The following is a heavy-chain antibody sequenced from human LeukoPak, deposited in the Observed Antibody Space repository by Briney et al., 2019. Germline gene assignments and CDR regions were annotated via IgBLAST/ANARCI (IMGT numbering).Heavy chain of an antibody. CDR3: ARKNYCSGGSCYSKGWFDP. CDR2: INTNTGNP. J-gene: IGHJ5*02. Sequence: ASVKVSCKASGYTFTSYAMNWVRQAPGQGLEWMGWINTNTGNPTYAQGFTGRFVFSLDTSVSTAYLQISSLKAEDTAMYYCARKNYCSGGSCYSKGWFDPWGQGTLVTVSS. D-gene: IGHD2-15*01. CDR1: GYTFTSYA. V-gene: IGHV7-4-1*02.